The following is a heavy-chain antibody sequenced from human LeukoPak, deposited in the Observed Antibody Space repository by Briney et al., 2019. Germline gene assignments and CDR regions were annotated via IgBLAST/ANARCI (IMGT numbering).Heavy chain of an antibody. Sequence: KPGGSLRLSCAASGFTFSSYSMNWVRQAPGKGLEWVSSISSSSSYIYYADSVKGRFTISRDNAKNSLYLQMNSLRAEDTAVYYCARGCLEWLSCFDYWGQGTLVTVSS. CDR3: ARGCLEWLSCFDY. V-gene: IGHV3-21*01. J-gene: IGHJ4*02. CDR2: ISSSSSYI. CDR1: GFTFSSYS. D-gene: IGHD3-3*01.